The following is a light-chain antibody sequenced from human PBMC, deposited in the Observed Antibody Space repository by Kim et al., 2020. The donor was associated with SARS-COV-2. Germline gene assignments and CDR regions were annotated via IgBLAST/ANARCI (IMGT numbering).Light chain of an antibody. Sequence: SPGERATLPCMASHSVSSNLAWYQQKPGQAPRLLIYGASTRATGIPARFSGSGSGTEFTLTISSLQSEDVAVYYCQQYNNWPPWTFGQGTKVDIK. CDR2: GAS. V-gene: IGKV3-15*01. CDR3: QQYNNWPPWT. CDR1: HSVSSN. J-gene: IGKJ1*01.